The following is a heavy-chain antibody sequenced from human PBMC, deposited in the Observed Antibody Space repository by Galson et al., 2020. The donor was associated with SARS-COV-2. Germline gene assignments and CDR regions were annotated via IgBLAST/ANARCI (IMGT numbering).Heavy chain of an antibody. J-gene: IGHJ2*01. Sequence: GGSLRLSCAASGFTFSSFWMSWVRQAPGKGLEWVANIKPNAGEIYYVDSVKGRFTISRDNAKNSLYLQMNHLRGEDTAVYFCASDLLDPAAMGYVDLWGRGSLVIVS. CDR3: ASDLLDPAAMGYVDL. V-gene: IGHV3-7*01. D-gene: IGHD2-2*01. CDR2: IKPNAGEI. CDR1: GFTFSSFW.